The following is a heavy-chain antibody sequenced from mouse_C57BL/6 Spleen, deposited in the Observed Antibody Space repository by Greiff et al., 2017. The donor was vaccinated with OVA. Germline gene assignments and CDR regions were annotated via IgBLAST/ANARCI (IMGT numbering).Heavy chain of an antibody. D-gene: IGHD1-1*01. CDR2: INPNNGGT. CDR1: GYTFTDYN. V-gene: IGHV1-22*01. J-gene: IGHJ4*01. CDR3: ARNALLYYYGSSYEGGYYAMDY. Sequence: VQLQQSGPELVKPGASVKMSCTASGYTFTDYNMHWVKQSHGKSLEWIGYINPNNGGTSYNQKFKGKATLTVNKSSSTAYMELRSLTSEESAVYYCARNALLYYYGSSYEGGYYAMDYWGQGTSVTVSS.